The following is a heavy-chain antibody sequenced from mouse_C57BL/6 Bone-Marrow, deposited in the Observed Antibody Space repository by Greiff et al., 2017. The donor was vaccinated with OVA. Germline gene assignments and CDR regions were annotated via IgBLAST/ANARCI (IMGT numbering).Heavy chain of an antibody. D-gene: IGHD6-2*01. CDR3: ARDLFGY. Sequence: EVKVVESGGGLVKPGGSLKLSCAASGFTFSSYAMSWVRQTPEKRLEWVATISDGGSYTYYPDNVKGRFTISRDNAKNNLYLQMSHLKSEDTAMYYCARDLFGYWGQGTSVTVSS. CDR2: ISDGGSYT. V-gene: IGHV5-4*01. J-gene: IGHJ4*01. CDR1: GFTFSSYA.